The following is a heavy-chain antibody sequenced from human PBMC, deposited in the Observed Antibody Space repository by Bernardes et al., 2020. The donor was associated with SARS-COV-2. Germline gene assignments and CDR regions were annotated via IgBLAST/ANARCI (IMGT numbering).Heavy chain of an antibody. D-gene: IGHD6-13*01. V-gene: IGHV3-7*01. Sequence: GGSLRLSCEVSGFILAGSWMSWVRQAPGKGLEWVANIKQDGSVKFYVDSVKGRFTISRENTKNSVYLQMDNLRVEDTAVYYCARDAGYSTSWTHFDYWGQGTLVNVSS. J-gene: IGHJ4*02. CDR2: IKQDGSVK. CDR3: ARDAGYSTSWTHFDY. CDR1: GFILAGSW.